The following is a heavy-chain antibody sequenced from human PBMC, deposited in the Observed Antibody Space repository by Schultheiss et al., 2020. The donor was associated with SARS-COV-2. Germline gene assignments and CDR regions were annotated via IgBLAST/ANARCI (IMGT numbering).Heavy chain of an antibody. CDR2: ISWNSGSI. J-gene: IGHJ4*02. Sequence: SLRLSCAASGFTFDDYAMHWVRQAPGKGLEWVSGISWNSGSIGYADSVKGRFTISRDNSKSMLYLQMDSLKAKDTAMYYCTNQTGAYYYDSSGYVIGYWGQGTLVTVSS. V-gene: IGHV3-9*01. CDR1: GFTFDDYA. CDR3: TNQTGAYYYDSSGYVIGY. D-gene: IGHD3-22*01.